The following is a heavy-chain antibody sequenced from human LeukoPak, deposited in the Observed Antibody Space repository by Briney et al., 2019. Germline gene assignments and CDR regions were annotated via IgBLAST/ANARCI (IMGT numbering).Heavy chain of an antibody. J-gene: IGHJ4*02. V-gene: IGHV1-69*06. CDR2: IIPVFVSP. Sequence: SVKVSCKASGDTFNNFAINWVRQAPGQGLEWMGGIIPVFVSPNYARKFQGRVTISADKSTRTAFMELRSLRSEDTAVYYCARAFRDYGNYDPLGFWGQGTLVTVSS. D-gene: IGHD4-11*01. CDR3: ARAFRDYGNYDPLGF. CDR1: GDTFNNFA.